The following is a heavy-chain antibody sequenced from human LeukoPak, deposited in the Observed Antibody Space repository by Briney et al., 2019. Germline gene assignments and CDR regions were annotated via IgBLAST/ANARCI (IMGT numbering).Heavy chain of an antibody. CDR3: ARDLSFYGSSGSFDY. V-gene: IGHV3-7*01. CDR2: IKQDGSEK. Sequence: GGSLRLSCAASGFTFSSYWMSWARQAPGKGLEWVANIKQDGSEKYYVDSVKGRFTISRDNAKNSLYLQMNSLRAEDTAVYYCARDLSFYGSSGSFDYWGQGTLVTVSS. CDR1: GFTFSSYW. J-gene: IGHJ4*02. D-gene: IGHD3-22*01.